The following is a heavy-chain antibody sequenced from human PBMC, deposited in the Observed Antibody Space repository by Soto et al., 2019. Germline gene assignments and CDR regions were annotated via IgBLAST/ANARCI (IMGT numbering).Heavy chain of an antibody. J-gene: IGHJ4*02. Sequence: DSVKVSCKASGYTLSTYALHWVRQAPGQSLEWMGWIDADNYDTKYSQKFQGRVTITRDTSANTAYMEVNSLRYEDTAVYYCPRGGSAILAYGGRRTPDPSPQ. CDR1: GYTLSTYA. CDR3: PRGGSAILAY. CDR2: IDADNYDT. V-gene: IGHV1-3*01. D-gene: IGHD2-2*01.